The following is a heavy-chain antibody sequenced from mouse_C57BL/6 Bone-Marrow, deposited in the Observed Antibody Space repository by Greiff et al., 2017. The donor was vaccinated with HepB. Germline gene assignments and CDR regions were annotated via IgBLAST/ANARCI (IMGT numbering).Heavy chain of an antibody. CDR2: IDPETGGT. V-gene: IGHV1-15*01. D-gene: IGHD2-1*01. CDR1: GYTFTDYE. J-gene: IGHJ4*01. Sequence: VHLVESGAELVRPGASVTLSCKASGYTFTDYEMHWVKQTPVHGLEWIGAIDPETGGTAYNQKFKGKAILTADKSSSTAYMELRSLTSEDSAVYYCTRGIYYGIYYAMDYWGQGTSVTVSS. CDR3: TRGIYYGIYYAMDY.